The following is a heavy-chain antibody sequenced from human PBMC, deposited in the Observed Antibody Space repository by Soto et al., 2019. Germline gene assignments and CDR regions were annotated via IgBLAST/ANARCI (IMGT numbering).Heavy chain of an antibody. V-gene: IGHV4-59*01. CDR1: GGSISSYY. Sequence: PSETLSLTCPVAGGSISSYYWSWIRQPPGKGLEWIGYIYYSGSTNYNPSHKSRVTISVDTSKNQFSLKLSSVTAADTAVYYGARVLELRGIWFDPWGQGTLVTVSS. CDR2: IYYSGST. CDR3: ARVLELRGIWFDP. J-gene: IGHJ5*02. D-gene: IGHD1-7*01.